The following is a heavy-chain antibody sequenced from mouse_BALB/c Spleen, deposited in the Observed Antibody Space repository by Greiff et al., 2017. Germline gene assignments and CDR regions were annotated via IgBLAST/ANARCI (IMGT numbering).Heavy chain of an antibody. Sequence: EVKLMESGPGLVKPSQSLSLTCSVTGYSITSGYYWNWIRQFPGNKLEWMGYISYDGSNNYNPSLKNRISITRDTSKNQFFLKLNSVTTEDTATYYCARDPYDYDDAMDYWGQGTSVTVSS. CDR3: ARDPYDYDDAMDY. V-gene: IGHV3-6*02. D-gene: IGHD2-4*01. J-gene: IGHJ4*01. CDR2: ISYDGSN. CDR1: GYSITSGYY.